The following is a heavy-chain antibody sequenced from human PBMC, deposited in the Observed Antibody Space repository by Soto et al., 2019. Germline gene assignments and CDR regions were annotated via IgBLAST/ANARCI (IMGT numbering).Heavy chain of an antibody. CDR2: IIPIFGTA. J-gene: IGHJ6*02. CDR3: ASGARYQLLYYYDGMDF. V-gene: IGHV1-69*13. CDR1: GGTFSSYA. Sequence: VASVKVSCKASGGTFSSYAISWVRQAPGQGLEWMGGIIPIFGTANYAQKFQGRVTITADESTSTAYMELSSLRSEDTAVYYCASGARYQLLYYYDGMDFPGQGTTDTVSS. D-gene: IGHD2-2*01.